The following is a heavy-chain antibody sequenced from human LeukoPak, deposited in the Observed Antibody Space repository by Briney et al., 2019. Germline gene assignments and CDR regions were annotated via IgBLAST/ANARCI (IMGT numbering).Heavy chain of an antibody. CDR2: MNPNSGNT. J-gene: IGHJ4*02. V-gene: IGHV1-8*01. D-gene: IGHD1-7*01. CDR1: GYTFTSYD. CDR3: AGSPRTKLNQFFYAY. Sequence: ASVKVCCKASGYTFTSYDINWVRQATGQGLEWMGWMNPNSGNTGYAQKFQGRVTMTRNTSISTAYMELSSLRSEDTAVYYCAGSPRTKLNQFFYAYWGQGTLVTVSS.